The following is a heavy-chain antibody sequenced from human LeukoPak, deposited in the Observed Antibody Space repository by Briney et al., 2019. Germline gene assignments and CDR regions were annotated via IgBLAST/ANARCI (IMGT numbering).Heavy chain of an antibody. V-gene: IGHV3-48*03. Sequence: GGSLRLSCAASGFTFSSYEKKGGRQARGRGGEGVSYISSSGSTLYYPDSVKGRFTPSRDNAKTSLYLQMPSLRAEDTAVYYCARGGIWFDLWGQGTLVTVSS. J-gene: IGHJ5*02. D-gene: IGHD1-14*01. CDR1: GFTFSSYE. CDR3: ARGGIWFDL. CDR2: ISSSGSTL.